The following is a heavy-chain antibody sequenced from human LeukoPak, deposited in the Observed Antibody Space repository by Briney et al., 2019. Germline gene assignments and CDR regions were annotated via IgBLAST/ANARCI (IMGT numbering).Heavy chain of an antibody. CDR1: GFTFSSYW. J-gene: IGHJ4*02. Sequence: PGGSLRLSCAASGFTFSSYWMSWVRQAPGKGLEWVANIKQDGSEKYYVDSVKGRFTISRDNAKNSLYLQMNSLRAEDTAVYYCASSSLGGLYDYWGQGTLVTVSS. CDR3: ASSSLGGLYDY. D-gene: IGHD2-15*01. CDR2: IKQDGSEK. V-gene: IGHV3-7*01.